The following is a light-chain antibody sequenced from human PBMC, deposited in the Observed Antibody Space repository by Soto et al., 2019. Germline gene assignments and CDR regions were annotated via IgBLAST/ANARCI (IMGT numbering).Light chain of an antibody. J-gene: IGLJ1*01. CDR2: LND. CDR1: FSNIGDNA. CDR3: ADWNDSLNAL. Sequence: QSVLTQPPSLSATPGQRGNISCSGSFSNIGDNAVNWYQQLPGAAPKLPIYLNDQRPSGVPDRFSGSKSGTSAFLAISGLQSEDEADYYCADWNDSLNALFGTGTKV. V-gene: IGLV1-44*01.